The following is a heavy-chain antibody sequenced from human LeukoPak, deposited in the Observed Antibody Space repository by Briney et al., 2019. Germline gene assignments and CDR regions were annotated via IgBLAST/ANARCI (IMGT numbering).Heavy chain of an antibody. V-gene: IGHV4-34*08. D-gene: IGHD3-10*01. CDR3: ATRESLLWFGELSRYYYMDV. Sequence: KPSVNLSLTSAVYGWTFSGYYWSWNGHPPGMGRKGRSNANHGGSTNDNPCLKSRVTISVDTSKNQFSLKLSSVTAADTAVYYCATRESLLWFGELSRYYYMDVWSKGTTVTVSS. J-gene: IGHJ6*03. CDR2: ANHGGST. CDR1: GWTFSGYY.